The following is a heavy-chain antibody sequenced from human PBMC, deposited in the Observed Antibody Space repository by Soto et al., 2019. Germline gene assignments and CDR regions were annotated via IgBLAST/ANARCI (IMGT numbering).Heavy chain of an antibody. CDR1: GFTFSNYV. CDR3: ERADESCGHAWTFHP. D-gene: IGHD3-22*01. J-gene: IGHJ1*01. Sequence: QVQLVESGGGVVQPGTSLRLSCAASGFTFSNYVIHWVRQAPGKGLEWVALIPSRAGDDNQYADSVKGRFTIPRDKYKTTLPLPLEIMRPDATAASYCERADESCGHAWTFHPWGQGTQVTVSS. CDR2: IPSRAGDDN. V-gene: IGHV3-30-3*01.